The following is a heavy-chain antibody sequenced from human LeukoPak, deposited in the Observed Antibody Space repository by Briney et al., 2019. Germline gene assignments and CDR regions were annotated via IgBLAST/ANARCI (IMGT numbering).Heavy chain of an antibody. Sequence: PSETLSLTCAVYGGSFSGYYRSWIRQPPGKGLEWIGEINHSGSTNYNPSLKSRVTISVDTSKNQFSLKLSSVTAADTAVYYCARGPMTVGASPFDYWGQGTLVTVSS. V-gene: IGHV4-34*01. CDR1: GGSFSGYY. CDR3: ARGPMTVGASPFDY. D-gene: IGHD1-26*01. CDR2: INHSGST. J-gene: IGHJ4*02.